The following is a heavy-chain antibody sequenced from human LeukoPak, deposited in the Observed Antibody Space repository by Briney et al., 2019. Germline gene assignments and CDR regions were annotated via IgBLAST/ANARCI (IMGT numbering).Heavy chain of an antibody. Sequence: SETLSLTCTVSGGSISSGGYYWSWIRQHPGKGLEWIGYIYYSGSTYYNPSLKSRVTISVDTSKNQFSLKLSSVTAADTAVYYCARAMTTVGPDAFDIWGQGTMVTVSS. J-gene: IGHJ3*02. CDR2: IYYSGST. D-gene: IGHD4-17*01. V-gene: IGHV4-31*03. CDR3: ARAMTTVGPDAFDI. CDR1: GGSISSGGYY.